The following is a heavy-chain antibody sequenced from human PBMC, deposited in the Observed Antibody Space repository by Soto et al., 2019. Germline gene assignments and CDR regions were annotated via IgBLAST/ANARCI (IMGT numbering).Heavy chain of an antibody. CDR1: GFTFSSYG. D-gene: IGHD2-21*02. J-gene: IGHJ4*02. V-gene: IGHV3-33*01. CDR2: IGYDGSNK. CDR3: ARGGDPKPFDY. Sequence: QVQLVESGGGVVQPGRSLRLSCAASGFTFSSYGMHWVRQAPGKGLEWVAVIGYDGSNKYYADSVKGRFTISRDNSKNTLYLQMNSLRAEDTAVYYCARGGDPKPFDYWGQGTLVTVSS.